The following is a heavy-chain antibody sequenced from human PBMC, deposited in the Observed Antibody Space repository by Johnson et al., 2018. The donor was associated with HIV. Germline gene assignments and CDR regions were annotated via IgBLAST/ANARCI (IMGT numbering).Heavy chain of an antibody. D-gene: IGHD2-15*01. V-gene: IGHV3-13*01. CDR3: ARANRGRNDAFDI. Sequence: VQLVESGGGLVQPGGSLRLSCAASGFTFSSYDMHWVRQATGKGLEWVSAIGTAGDTYYPGSVKGRFTISRENAKNSLYLQMNSLRAGDTAVYYCARANRGRNDAFDIWGQGTIVTVSS. J-gene: IGHJ3*02. CDR2: IGTAGDT. CDR1: GFTFSSYD.